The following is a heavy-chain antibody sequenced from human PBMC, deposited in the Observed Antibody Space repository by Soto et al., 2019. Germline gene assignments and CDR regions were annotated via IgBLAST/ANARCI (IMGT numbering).Heavy chain of an antibody. CDR3: AKDRGYCTHGVCGPVNWFDP. V-gene: IGHV3-23*01. CDR2: ISGSGGST. Sequence: EVQLLESGGGLVQPGGSLRLSCAASGFTFSSYAMSWVRQAPGKGLEWVSAISGSGGSTYYADSVKGRFTISRDNSKNTLYLQMNSLRAEDTAVYYCAKDRGYCTHGVCGPVNWFDPWGQGTLVTVSS. J-gene: IGHJ5*02. D-gene: IGHD2-8*01. CDR1: GFTFSSYA.